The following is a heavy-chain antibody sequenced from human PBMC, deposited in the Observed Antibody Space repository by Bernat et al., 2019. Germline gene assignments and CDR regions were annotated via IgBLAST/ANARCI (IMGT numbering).Heavy chain of an antibody. J-gene: IGHJ2*01. CDR1: GFTFSSYS. D-gene: IGHD3-9*01. Sequence: EVQLVESGGGLVKPGGSLRLSCAASGFTFSSYSMNWVRQAPGKGLEWVSSISSSSSYIYYADSVKGRFTISRDNAKNSLYLQMNSLRAEDTAVYYCARDPLYYDISTGPVVGWYFDLWGRGTLVTVSS. V-gene: IGHV3-21*01. CDR2: ISSSSSYI. CDR3: ARDPLYYDISTGPVVGWYFDL.